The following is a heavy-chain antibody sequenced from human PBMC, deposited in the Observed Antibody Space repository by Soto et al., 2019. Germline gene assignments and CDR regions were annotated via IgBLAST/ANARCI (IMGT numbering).Heavy chain of an antibody. Sequence: PGGSLRLSCAASGFTFSSYGMHWVRQAPGKGLEWVAVIWNEGSNKYYADSLKGRFTISRDNSKNTLYLQMNSLRAEDTAVYYCARDKGGDFWSGYSRRRDYYYYGMDVWGQGTTVTVSS. J-gene: IGHJ6*02. CDR1: GFTFSSYG. V-gene: IGHV3-33*01. CDR3: ARDKGGDFWSGYSRRRDYYYYGMDV. CDR2: IWNEGSNK. D-gene: IGHD3-3*01.